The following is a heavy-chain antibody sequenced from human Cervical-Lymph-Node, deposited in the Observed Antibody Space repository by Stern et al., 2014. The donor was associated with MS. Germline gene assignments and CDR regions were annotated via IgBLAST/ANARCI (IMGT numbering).Heavy chain of an antibody. V-gene: IGHV1-69*18. CDR1: TGTFSRDA. D-gene: IGHD4-11*01. Sequence: QVQLVQSGAEVKKPASSVKVSCKASTGTFSRDAISWVRQAPGQGLEWMGMIIPMFETANYAQKFQGRVTITADEFATTSYMELINLRSDDTAMYYCARDIALTTKYYFDSWGQGTLVTVSS. J-gene: IGHJ4*02. CDR2: IIPMFETA. CDR3: ARDIALTTKYYFDS.